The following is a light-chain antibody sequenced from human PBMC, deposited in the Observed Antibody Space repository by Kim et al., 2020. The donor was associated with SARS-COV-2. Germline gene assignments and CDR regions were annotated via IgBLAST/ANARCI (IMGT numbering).Light chain of an antibody. V-gene: IGKV3-11*01. Sequence: PGHSATLSCRPSHTLDIIVAWCQQTPGQAPRLLIYDAAVRAAGIPDKFSGSGSGTDFTLTIGSLAPEDFAIYYCQQRGSWPPALTFGGGTKVDIK. CDR1: HTLDII. J-gene: IGKJ4*01. CDR2: DAA. CDR3: QQRGSWPPALT.